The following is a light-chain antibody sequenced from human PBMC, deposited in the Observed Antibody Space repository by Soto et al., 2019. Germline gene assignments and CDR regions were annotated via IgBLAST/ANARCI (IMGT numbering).Light chain of an antibody. Sequence: IFMTQSPATLSVSPGGRATLSCRASEDVSSKLAWYQQKPGLPPRLVIYDASTRATAIPGRFSGSGSGKDFTLTISGLQSEDFAIYYCLQYDTWPPGTFGQGTKVEI. CDR3: LQYDTWPPGT. CDR2: DAS. J-gene: IGKJ1*01. V-gene: IGKV3-15*01. CDR1: EDVSSK.